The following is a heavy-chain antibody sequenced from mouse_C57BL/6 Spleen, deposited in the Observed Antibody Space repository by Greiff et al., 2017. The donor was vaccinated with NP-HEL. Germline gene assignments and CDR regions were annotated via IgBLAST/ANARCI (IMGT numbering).Heavy chain of an antibody. J-gene: IGHJ4*01. D-gene: IGHD2-4*01. CDR3: ARGYDYDDAYAMDD. V-gene: IGHV1-52*01. Sequence: QVQLQQPGADLVRPGSSVKLSCKASGYTFTSYCMPWVNQRPIKGLEWIGNINPSDSETHYNQKFKDKATLTGDKSNITAYMQLSNLTSEDSAVYYCARGYDYDDAYAMDDWGQGTSVTVSS. CDR2: INPSDSET. CDR1: GYTFTSYC.